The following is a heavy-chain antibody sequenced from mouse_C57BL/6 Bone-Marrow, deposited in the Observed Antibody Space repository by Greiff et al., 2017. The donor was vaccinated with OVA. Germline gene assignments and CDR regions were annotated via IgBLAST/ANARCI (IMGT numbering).Heavy chain of an antibody. Sequence: VQRVESGPELVKPGASVKISCKASGYAFSSSWMNWVKQRPGKGLEWIGRIYPGDGDTNYNGKFKGKATLTADKSSSTAYMQLSSLTSEDSAVYFCAREVDYWGQGTSVTVSS. V-gene: IGHV1-82*01. J-gene: IGHJ4*01. CDR2: IYPGDGDT. CDR1: GYAFSSSW. CDR3: AREVDY.